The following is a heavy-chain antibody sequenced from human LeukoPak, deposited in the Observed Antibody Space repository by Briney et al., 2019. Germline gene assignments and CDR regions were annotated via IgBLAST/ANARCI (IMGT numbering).Heavy chain of an antibody. CDR1: GFTFSSYG. CDR3: AKEKTLYYFDY. CDR2: ISYDGSNK. J-gene: IGHJ4*02. D-gene: IGHD3-16*02. Sequence: EGSLRLSCAASGFTFSSYGMHWVRQAPGKGLEWVAVISYDGSNKYYADSVKGRFTISRDNSKNTLYLQMNSLRAEDTAVYYCAKEKTLYYFDYWGQGTLVTVSS. V-gene: IGHV3-30*18.